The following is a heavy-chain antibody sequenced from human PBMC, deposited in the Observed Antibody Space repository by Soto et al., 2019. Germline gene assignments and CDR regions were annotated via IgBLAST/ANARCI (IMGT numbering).Heavy chain of an antibody. V-gene: IGHV3-30-3*01. CDR1: GLTLSNYA. CDR2: ISYDGSNR. J-gene: IGHJ4*02. CDR3: ARVTQAVAADY. D-gene: IGHD6-19*01. Sequence: QVQLVESGGGVVQPGRSLRLSCAASGLTLSNYAMHWVRQAPGKGLAWVAVISYDGSNRYYADSVKGRVTISRDNSKNTLYLQMNSLRAEDTAVYYCARVTQAVAADYWGQGTLVTVSS.